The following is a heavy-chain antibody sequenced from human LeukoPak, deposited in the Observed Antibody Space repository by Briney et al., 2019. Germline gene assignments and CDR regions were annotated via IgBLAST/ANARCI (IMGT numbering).Heavy chain of an antibody. CDR3: ARDRGTQLELHGMDV. Sequence: SQPLSRSCAIYGDGVSSNSAAWNWIRQSPSRKLEWLGRTYYRSKWYNDYAVSVKSRIAINPDTSKNQFSLQLNSVTPEDTAVYYCARDRGTQLELHGMDVWGQGTTVTVSS. CDR2: TYYRSKWYN. J-gene: IGHJ6*02. D-gene: IGHD1-7*01. V-gene: IGHV6-1*01. CDR1: GDGVSSNSAA.